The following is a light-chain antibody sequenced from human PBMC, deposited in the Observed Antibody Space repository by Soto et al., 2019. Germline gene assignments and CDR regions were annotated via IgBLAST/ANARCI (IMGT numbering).Light chain of an antibody. CDR3: ALWDDSLNGLV. CDR2: RNN. Sequence: QSVLTQPPSASGTPGQRVTISCSGSSSNIGSKSVNWYQQVPGTAPRLLIYRNNQRPSGVPDRFSGSKSGSSASLAISGLQSQDEADYYCALWDDSLNGLVFGTGTQLTV. CDR1: SSNIGSKS. V-gene: IGLV1-44*01. J-gene: IGLJ1*01.